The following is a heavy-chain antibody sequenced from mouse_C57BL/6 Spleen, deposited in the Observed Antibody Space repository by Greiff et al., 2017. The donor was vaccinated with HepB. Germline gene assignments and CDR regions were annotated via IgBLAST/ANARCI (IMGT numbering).Heavy chain of an antibody. CDR3: ARGGGFAY. V-gene: IGHV1-82*01. CDR2: IYPGDGDT. J-gene: IGHJ3*01. D-gene: IGHD1-1*02. CDR1: GYAFSSSW. Sequence: QVQLQQSGPELVKPGASVKISCKASGYAFSSSWMNWVKQRPGKGLEWIGRIYPGDGDTNYNGKFKGKATLTADKSSSTAYMQLSSLPSEDSAVYFCARGGGFAYWGQGTLVTVSA.